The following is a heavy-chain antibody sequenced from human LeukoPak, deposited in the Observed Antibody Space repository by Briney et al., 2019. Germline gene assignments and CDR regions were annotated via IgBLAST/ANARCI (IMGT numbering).Heavy chain of an antibody. CDR1: GYTFTGYY. CDR2: INPNSGGT. D-gene: IGHD1-26*01. J-gene: IGHJ3*02. V-gene: IGHV1-2*02. Sequence: ASVKVSCKASGYTFTGYYMHWVRQAPGQGLEWMGWINPNSGGTNYAQKFQGRVTMTRDTSISTAYMELSRLRSDDTAVYYCARVLGTWYSGSPVAFDIWGQGTMATVSS. CDR3: ARVLGTWYSGSPVAFDI.